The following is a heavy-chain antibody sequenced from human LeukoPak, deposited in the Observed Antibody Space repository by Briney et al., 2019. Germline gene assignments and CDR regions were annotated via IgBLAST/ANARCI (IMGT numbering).Heavy chain of an antibody. CDR1: GSTISGSGYY. CDR3: AKSGGYGLIDY. D-gene: IGHD1-26*01. J-gene: IGHJ4*02. V-gene: IGHV4-39*01. Sequence: SETLSLTCTVSGSTISGSGYYWGWIPPPPGKGLEWIGSIYSSGSTYYNASLQSRVTISIDTYKNKISLRLNSVTAADTAMYYCAKSGGYGLIDYWGQGTLVTVSS. CDR2: IYSSGST.